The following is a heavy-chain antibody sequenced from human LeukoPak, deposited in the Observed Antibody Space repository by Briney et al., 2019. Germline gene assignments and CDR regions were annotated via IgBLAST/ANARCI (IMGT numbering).Heavy chain of an antibody. CDR3: ARGRASYDFWSGYLAPNWFDP. D-gene: IGHD3-3*01. J-gene: IGHJ5*02. CDR1: GGSFSGYY. V-gene: IGHV4-34*01. CDR2: INHSGST. Sequence: SETLSLTCAVYGGSFSGYYWSWIRQPPGKGLEWIGEINHSGSTNYNPPLKSRVTISVDTSKNQFSLKLSSVTAADTAVYYCARGRASYDFWSGYLAPNWFDPWGQGTLDTVSS.